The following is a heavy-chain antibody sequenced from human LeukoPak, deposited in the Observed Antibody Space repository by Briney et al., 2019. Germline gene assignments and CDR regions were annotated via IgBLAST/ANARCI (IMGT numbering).Heavy chain of an antibody. J-gene: IGHJ6*03. Sequence: SQTLSLTCTVSGGSISSGDYYWSWIRQPPGKGLEWIGYIYYSGSTYYNPSLKSRVTISVDTSKNQFSLKLSSVTAADTAVYYCARHDGLSSHTSFYYYYYYMDVWGKGTTVTVSS. D-gene: IGHD2-2*02. CDR3: ARHDGLSSHTSFYYYYYYMDV. CDR2: IYYSGST. V-gene: IGHV4-30-4*08. CDR1: GGSISSGDYY.